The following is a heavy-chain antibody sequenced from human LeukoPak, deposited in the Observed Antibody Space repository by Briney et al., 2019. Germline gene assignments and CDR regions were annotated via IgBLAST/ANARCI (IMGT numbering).Heavy chain of an antibody. CDR1: DYTFTSYG. Sequence: GASVKVSRKASDYTFTSYGISWVRQAPGQGLEWMGWISGYNGNTNHAQKLQGRVTMTTDTSTSTAYMELKSLRSDDTAVYYCARDKAVADSGWAFDIWGQGTMVTVSS. D-gene: IGHD6-19*01. CDR2: ISGYNGNT. V-gene: IGHV1-18*01. J-gene: IGHJ3*02. CDR3: ARDKAVADSGWAFDI.